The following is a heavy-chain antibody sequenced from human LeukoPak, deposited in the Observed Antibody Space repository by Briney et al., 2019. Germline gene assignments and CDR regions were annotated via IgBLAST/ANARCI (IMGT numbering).Heavy chain of an antibody. CDR1: GFTFSSYA. V-gene: IGHV3-23*01. J-gene: IGHJ3*02. Sequence: GGSLRLSCAASGFTFSSYAMSWVRQAPGKGLEWVSRISGSGGSTYYADSVKGRFTISRDNSKNTLYLQMNSLRAEDTAVYYCAKDRWELLDAFDIWGQGTMVTVSS. CDR3: AKDRWELLDAFDI. D-gene: IGHD1-26*01. CDR2: ISGSGGST.